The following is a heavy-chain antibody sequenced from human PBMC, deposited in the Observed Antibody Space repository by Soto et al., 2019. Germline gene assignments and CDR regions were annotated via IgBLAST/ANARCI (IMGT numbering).Heavy chain of an antibody. Sequence: QLQLQESGSGLVKPSQTLSLTCAVSGGSISSGGYSWRWIRQPPGKGLEWIGYIYHSGSTYYNPSLKSRVTLSVDRSKNQFSLKLSSVTAADTAVYYCARDYDSSGLGGFDIWGQGTMVTVSS. CDR3: ARDYDSSGLGGFDI. CDR1: GGSISSGGYS. V-gene: IGHV4-30-2*01. D-gene: IGHD3-22*01. J-gene: IGHJ3*02. CDR2: IYHSGST.